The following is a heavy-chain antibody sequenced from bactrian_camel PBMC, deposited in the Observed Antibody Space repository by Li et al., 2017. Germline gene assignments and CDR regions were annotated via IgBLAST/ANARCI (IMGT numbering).Heavy chain of an antibody. CDR1: GDTIGRYC. CDR3: AAMEDEYCSGDPCSRGCFDY. J-gene: IGHJ4*01. Sequence: VQLVESGGGSVQVGGSLRLSCVASGDTIGRYCMGWFRQIPDKEREGVAGIDRDGVTKYADSVKGRFTISLNHAMKTLYLQMNNLKPEDTAMYHCAAMEDEYCSGDPCSRGCFDYWGQGTQVTVS. CDR2: IDRDGVT. V-gene: IGHV3S55*01. D-gene: IGHD2*01.